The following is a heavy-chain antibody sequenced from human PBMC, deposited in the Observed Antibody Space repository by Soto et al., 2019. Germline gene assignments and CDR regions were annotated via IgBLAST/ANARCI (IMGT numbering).Heavy chain of an antibody. J-gene: IGHJ1*01. CDR3: ARDGGYCSVGKCYFHY. Sequence: SETLSLTCTVSGGSVTSGSHQWSWIRQPPGKGLEWIGYIYYTGSTNYNPSLKSRVTISVDTSKNQFSLKLSSVTAADTAVYYCARDGGYCSVGKCYFHYWGQGTMVTVSA. V-gene: IGHV4-61*01. D-gene: IGHD2-15*01. CDR2: IYYTGST. CDR1: GGSVTSGSHQ.